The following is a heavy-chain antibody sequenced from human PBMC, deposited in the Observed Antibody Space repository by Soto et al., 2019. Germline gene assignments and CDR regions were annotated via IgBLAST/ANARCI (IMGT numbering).Heavy chain of an antibody. D-gene: IGHD3-16*01. V-gene: IGHV1-18*01. J-gene: IGHJ6*02. Sequence: QVQLVQSRAEVKNPGASVKVSCKASGYSFTRYGIAWAQQAPGLGLEWMGWINTYNGNTNYAQNLQGRVTLTTDTSTSTAYMELTSLRSNETAIYYCAMVDVYVTPSPQDVWGQGTTVIVSS. CDR1: GYSFTRYG. CDR2: INTYNGNT. CDR3: AMVDVYVTPSPQDV.